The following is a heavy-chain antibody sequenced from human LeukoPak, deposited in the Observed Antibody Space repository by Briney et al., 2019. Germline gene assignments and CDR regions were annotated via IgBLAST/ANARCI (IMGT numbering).Heavy chain of an antibody. V-gene: IGHV3-23*01. CDR3: AKGTWAGSFTIFGVVITFFDY. D-gene: IGHD3-3*01. Sequence: GGSLRLSCAASGFTFSNSVVSWVRQAPGKGLEWVSAISGSGGSTYYADSVKGRFTISRDNSKNTLYLQMNSLRAEDTAVYYCAKGTWAGSFTIFGVVITFFDYWGQGTLVTVSS. CDR2: ISGSGGST. CDR1: GFTFSNSV. J-gene: IGHJ4*02.